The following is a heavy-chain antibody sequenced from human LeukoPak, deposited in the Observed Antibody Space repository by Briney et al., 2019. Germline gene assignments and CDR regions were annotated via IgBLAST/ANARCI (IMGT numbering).Heavy chain of an antibody. D-gene: IGHD2-2*01. V-gene: IGHV3-30-3*01. CDR3: ARDVTPAAMKGYGMDV. CDR1: GFTFSSYA. CDR2: ISYDGSNK. Sequence: PGGSLRLSCAASGFTFSSYAMHWVRQAPGKGLEWVAVISYDGSNKYYADSVKGRFTISRDNSKNTLYLQMNSLRAEDTAVYYCARDVTPAAMKGYGMDVWGQGTTVTVSS. J-gene: IGHJ6*02.